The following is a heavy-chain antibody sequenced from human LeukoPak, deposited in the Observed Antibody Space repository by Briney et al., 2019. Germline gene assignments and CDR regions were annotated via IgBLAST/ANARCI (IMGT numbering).Heavy chain of an antibody. V-gene: IGHV3-21*01. CDR3: AREPGYSGYDPFDY. J-gene: IGHJ4*02. CDR2: ISSSSSYI. Sequence: GGPLRLSCAASGFTFSSYSMNWVRQAPGKGLEWFSSISSSSSYIYYADSVKGRFTISRDNAKNSLYLQMNSLRAEDTAVYYCAREPGYSGYDPFDYWGQGTLVTVSS. CDR1: GFTFSSYS. D-gene: IGHD5-12*01.